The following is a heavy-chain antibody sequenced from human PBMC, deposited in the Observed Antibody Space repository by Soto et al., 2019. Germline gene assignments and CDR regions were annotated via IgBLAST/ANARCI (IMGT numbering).Heavy chain of an antibody. D-gene: IGHD3-10*01. Sequence: EVQLLESGGGLVQPGGSLRLSCAASGFTFSSYAMSWVRQAPGKGLEWVSAISGSGGSTYYADSVKGRFTISRDNSKKTLYLQMNSLRAEDTAVYYCAKVGVEVGYFDYWGQGTLVTVSS. J-gene: IGHJ4*02. V-gene: IGHV3-23*01. CDR2: ISGSGGST. CDR3: AKVGVEVGYFDY. CDR1: GFTFSSYA.